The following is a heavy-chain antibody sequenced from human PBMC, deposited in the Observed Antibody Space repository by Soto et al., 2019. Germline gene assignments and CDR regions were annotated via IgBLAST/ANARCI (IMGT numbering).Heavy chain of an antibody. CDR2: INSDGSST. J-gene: IGHJ5*02. CDR1: GFAFNSYW. CDR3: LLTNYYDTSGTT. D-gene: IGHD3-22*01. V-gene: IGHV3-74*01. Sequence: HPGGSLRLSCAASGFAFNSYWMHWVRQAPGKGLVWVSRINSDGSSTSYADPAKGRFTISRDNAKNTQYLQMNSLRAEDTAVYYCLLTNYYDTSGTTWGQGTLVTVSS.